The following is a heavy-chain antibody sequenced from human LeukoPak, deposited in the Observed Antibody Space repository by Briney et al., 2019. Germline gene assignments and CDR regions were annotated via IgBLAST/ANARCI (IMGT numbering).Heavy chain of an antibody. CDR3: ARVGGYDILTGYYPLPFDY. J-gene: IGHJ4*02. CDR1: GYYISSGYY. D-gene: IGHD3-9*01. Sequence: PSETLSLNCAVSGYYISSGYYWGWIRQPPGKGLEWIGSIYNSGSTYYNPSLKSRVTISVDTSKNQFSLKLSSVTAADTAVYYCARVGGYDILTGYYPLPFDYWGQGTLVTVSS. CDR2: IYNSGST. V-gene: IGHV4-38-2*01.